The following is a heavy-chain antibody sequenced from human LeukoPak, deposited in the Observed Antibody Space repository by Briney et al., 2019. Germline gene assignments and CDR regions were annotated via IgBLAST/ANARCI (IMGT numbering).Heavy chain of an antibody. D-gene: IGHD3-16*02. J-gene: IGHJ3*02. CDR3: ARYRPPYDYVWGSYPVGWPDAFDI. CDR2: IYYSGST. V-gene: IGHV4-59*08. Sequence: PSETLSLTCTVSGGSISSYYWSWIRQPPGKGLEWIGYIYYSGSTNYNPSLKSRVTISVDTSKNQFSLKLSSVTAADTAVYYCARYRPPYDYVWGSYPVGWPDAFDIWGQGTMVTVSS. CDR1: GGSISSYY.